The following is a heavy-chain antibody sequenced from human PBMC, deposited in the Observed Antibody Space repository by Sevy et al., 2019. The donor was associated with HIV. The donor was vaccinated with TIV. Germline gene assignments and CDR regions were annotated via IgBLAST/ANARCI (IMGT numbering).Heavy chain of an antibody. V-gene: IGHV3-49*04. Sequence: GGSLRLSCTASGFTFGDYAMSWVRQAPGKGLEWVGFIRSKAYGGTTEYAASVKVRFTISRDDSKSIAYLQMNSLKTEDTAVYYCTRDCSSTSCYRFDYWGQGTLVTVSS. CDR2: IRSKAYGGTT. J-gene: IGHJ4*02. CDR1: GFTFGDYA. D-gene: IGHD2-2*02. CDR3: TRDCSSTSCYRFDY.